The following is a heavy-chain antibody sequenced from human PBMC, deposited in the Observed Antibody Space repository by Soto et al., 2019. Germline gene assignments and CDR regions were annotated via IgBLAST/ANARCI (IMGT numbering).Heavy chain of an antibody. D-gene: IGHD6-13*01. V-gene: IGHV4-39*01. Sequence: ASETLSLTCTVSGGSISSSSYYWGWIRQPPGKWLEWIGSIYYSGNAYYNPSLKSRVAVSVDTSKNQFSLKVTSVTATDTAVYYCARHKDTSSRYLLPDFWGQGTLVTVSS. J-gene: IGHJ4*02. CDR1: GGSISSSSYY. CDR3: ARHKDTSSRYLLPDF. CDR2: IYYSGNA.